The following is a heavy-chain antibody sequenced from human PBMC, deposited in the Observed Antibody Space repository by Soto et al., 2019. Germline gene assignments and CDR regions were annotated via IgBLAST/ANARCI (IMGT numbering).Heavy chain of an antibody. CDR2: IYYSGST. CDR3: RGIVHEFQAAHDYYYYGMDV. J-gene: IGHJ6*02. CDR1: GASISSGGYY. V-gene: IGHV4-31*03. D-gene: IGHD3-16*01. Sequence: TLSLTCPVSGASISSGGYYWSWIRQHPGKGLEWIGYIYYSGSTYYNPSLKSRVTISVDTSKNQFPLKLSSVTAADTAVYYCRGIVHEFQAAHDYYYYGMDVWGQGTKVTVYS.